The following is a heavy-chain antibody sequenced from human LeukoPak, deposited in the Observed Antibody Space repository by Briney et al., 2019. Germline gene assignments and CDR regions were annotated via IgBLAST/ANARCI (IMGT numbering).Heavy chain of an antibody. CDR2: IYHSGST. J-gene: IGHJ4*02. D-gene: IGHD4/OR15-4a*01. V-gene: IGHV4-38-2*01. CDR1: GYSISSGYY. Sequence: SETLSLTCAVSGYSISSGYYWGWIRQPPGKGLEWSGSIYHSGSTYYNPSLKSRVTISVDTSKNQFSLKLSSVTAADTAVYYCARLTTPFDYWGQGTLVTVSS. CDR3: ARLTTPFDY.